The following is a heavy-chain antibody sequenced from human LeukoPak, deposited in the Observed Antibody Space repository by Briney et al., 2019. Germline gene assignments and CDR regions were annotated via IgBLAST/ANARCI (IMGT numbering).Heavy chain of an antibody. J-gene: IGHJ4*02. Sequence: PGGSLRLSCAASGFTFSSYSMNWVRQAPGKGLEWVSYISSSSSTIYYADSVKGRFTISRDNAKNSLYLQMNSLRAEDTAVYYCARGSRGLEQQLSYWGQGTLVTVSS. V-gene: IGHV3-48*04. CDR3: ARGSRGLEQQLSY. CDR2: ISSSSSTI. D-gene: IGHD6-13*01. CDR1: GFTFSSYS.